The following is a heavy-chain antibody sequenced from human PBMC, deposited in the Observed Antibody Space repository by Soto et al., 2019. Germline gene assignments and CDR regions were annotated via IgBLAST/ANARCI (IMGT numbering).Heavy chain of an antibody. V-gene: IGHV1-46*01. CDR3: ARDAKSYDTLHGYYFARYHTRRAPYDAFDI. Sequence: VSCKASGYTFTSYYMHWVRQAPGQGLEWMGIISPSGGSTSYAQKFQGRVTMTRDTSTSTVYMALSSLRSEDTAVYYCARDAKSYDTLHGYYFARYHTRRAPYDAFDIWGQRTMVTVS. CDR2: ISPSGGST. D-gene: IGHD3-9*01. J-gene: IGHJ3*02. CDR1: GYTFTSYY.